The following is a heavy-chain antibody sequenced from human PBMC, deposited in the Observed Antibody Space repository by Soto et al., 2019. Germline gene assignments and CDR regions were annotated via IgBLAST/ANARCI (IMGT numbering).Heavy chain of an antibody. CDR2: ISYDGSNK. CDR3: ATPATIAVAGTLDY. J-gene: IGHJ4*02. V-gene: IGHV3-30*03. CDR1: GFTFSSYE. Sequence: VQLVESGGGLVQFGGSLRLSCAASGFTFSSYEMNWVRQAPGKGLEWVAVISYDGSNKYYADSVKGRFTISRDNSKNTLYLQMNSLRAEDTAVYYCATPATIAVAGTLDYWGQGTLVTVSS. D-gene: IGHD6-19*01.